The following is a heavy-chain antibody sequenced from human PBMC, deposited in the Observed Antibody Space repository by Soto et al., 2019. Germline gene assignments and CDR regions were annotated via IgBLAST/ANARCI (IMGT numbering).Heavy chain of an antibody. CDR1: GFTFSSYW. J-gene: IGHJ4*02. Sequence: EVQLVESGGGLVQPGGSLRLSCAASGFTFSSYWMHWVRQAPGKGLVWVSRINSDGSSTSYSDSVKGRFTISRDNAKNTLYLQMNSLRAEDTAVYYCASTAGEYKWSETIDYWGQGTLVTVSS. D-gene: IGHD1-20*01. CDR3: ASTAGEYKWSETIDY. V-gene: IGHV3-74*01. CDR2: INSDGSST.